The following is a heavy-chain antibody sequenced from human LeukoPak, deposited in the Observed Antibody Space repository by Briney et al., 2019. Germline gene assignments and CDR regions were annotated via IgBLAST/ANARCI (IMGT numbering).Heavy chain of an antibody. CDR1: GFSFSSHW. V-gene: IGHV3-7*05. CDR2: IKQDGSEK. D-gene: IGHD3-3*01. J-gene: IGHJ4*02. Sequence: GGSLRLSCAASGFSFSSHWMFWVRQAPGRGLEWVANIKQDGSEKYYVDSVKGRFTISRDNAKNSLYLQMNSLRAEDTAIYYCARYYDFWSSIDYWAREPWSPSPQ. CDR3: ARYYDFWSSIDY.